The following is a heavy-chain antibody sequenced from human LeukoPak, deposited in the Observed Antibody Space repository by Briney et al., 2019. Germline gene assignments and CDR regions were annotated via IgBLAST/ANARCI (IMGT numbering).Heavy chain of an antibody. CDR1: GYSFTSYW. J-gene: IGHJ4*02. CDR2: IYPGDSET. D-gene: IGHD5-18*01. CDR3: ATRDADITMGLDY. V-gene: IGHV5-51*01. Sequence: GESLKISCKGSGYSFTSYWIGWVRQVPGKGLEWMGIIYPGDSETRYSPSFQGQVTISADKSISTAYLQWSSLKASDTAIYYCATRDADITMGLDYWGQGTLVTVSS.